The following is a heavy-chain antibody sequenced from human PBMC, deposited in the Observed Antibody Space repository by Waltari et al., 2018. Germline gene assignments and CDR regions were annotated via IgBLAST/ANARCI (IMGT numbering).Heavy chain of an antibody. CDR1: GFIFSRYS. CDR2: MSRGYSYI. Sequence: EMQLLESGGGLVKPGESMRLSCAASGFIFSRYSLNWVRPAPGKGVEWITSMSRGYSYIDHAASMRGRFTSSRDDANNSVFLQLNGLRVEDTAVYYCARSLRDGSSYPDPIVFDFWGQGNLVTVSS. CDR3: ARSLRDGSSYPDPIVFDF. V-gene: IGHV3-21*01. D-gene: IGHD2-15*01. J-gene: IGHJ4*02.